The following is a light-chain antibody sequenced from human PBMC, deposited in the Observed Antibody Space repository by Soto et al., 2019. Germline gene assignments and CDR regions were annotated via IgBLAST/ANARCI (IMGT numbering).Light chain of an antibody. CDR2: GAS. J-gene: IGKJ5*01. CDR1: RTVIRNN. V-gene: IGKV3-20*01. Sequence: EIVLTQFPDTPSLSPGERDPLSCRASRTVIRNNLAWHQQKPGQTPRLLVYGASNRATGIPDRFSGSGSGTDFTLTISRLEPDDFAVYYCQQHGTSPITFGQGTRLEIK. CDR3: QQHGTSPIT.